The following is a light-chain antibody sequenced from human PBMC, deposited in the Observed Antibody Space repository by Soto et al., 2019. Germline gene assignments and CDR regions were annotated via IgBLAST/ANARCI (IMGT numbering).Light chain of an antibody. Sequence: QSVLTEAPSVSGTPGQRVTISCSGRTSNIGSNYVYWYQQLSGTAPNLLMFLNDQRPSGVPDRFSGSKSGTSASLAISGLRSEDEATYYCASWDDYLRGSAVFGGGTQLTVL. CDR1: TSNIGSNY. J-gene: IGLJ7*01. CDR3: ASWDDYLRGSAV. CDR2: LND. V-gene: IGLV1-47*01.